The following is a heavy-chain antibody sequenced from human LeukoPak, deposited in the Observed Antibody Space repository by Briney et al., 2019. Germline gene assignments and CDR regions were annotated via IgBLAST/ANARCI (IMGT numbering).Heavy chain of an antibody. Sequence: GGSLRLSCAASGFTFGDYYMSWIRQAPGKGLEWVSYISSSGSTIYYADSVKGRFTISRDNSKSTLYLQMNSLRAEDTAAYYCAKASRSSASCYRFVSWGQGTLVTVSS. D-gene: IGHD2-2*01. CDR2: ISSSGSTI. CDR1: GFTFGDYY. V-gene: IGHV3-11*01. CDR3: AKASRSSASCYRFVS. J-gene: IGHJ4*02.